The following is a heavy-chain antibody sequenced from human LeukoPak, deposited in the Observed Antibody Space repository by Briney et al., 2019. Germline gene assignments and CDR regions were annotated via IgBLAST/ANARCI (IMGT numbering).Heavy chain of an antibody. CDR1: GYTFSSYW. V-gene: IGHV3-7*01. CDR2: IKQDGSEK. CDR3: AWEGRQYAGQYYYYMDV. Sequence: GGSLRLSCAASGYTFSSYWMSWLRQAPGKGLEWVANIKQDGSEKYYVDSVKGRFTISRDNAKNSLYLQMNSLRAEDTAVYYCAWEGRQYAGQYYYYMDVWGKGTTVTVSS. D-gene: IGHD2-8*01. J-gene: IGHJ6*03.